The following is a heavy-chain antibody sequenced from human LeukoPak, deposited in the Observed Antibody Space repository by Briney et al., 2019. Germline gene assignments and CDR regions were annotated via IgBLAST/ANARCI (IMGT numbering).Heavy chain of an antibody. CDR3: ARDLGQQNPNWYFDL. J-gene: IGHJ2*01. Sequence: GGSLRLSCEASGFTFSNYWMSWVRQAPGKGLEWVANIKQDGSEKYYADPVKGRFTISRDNAKNSLYLQMNSLRAEDTAVYYCARDLGQQNPNWYFDLWGRGTLVTVSS. D-gene: IGHD6-13*01. V-gene: IGHV3-7*01. CDR1: GFTFSNYW. CDR2: IKQDGSEK.